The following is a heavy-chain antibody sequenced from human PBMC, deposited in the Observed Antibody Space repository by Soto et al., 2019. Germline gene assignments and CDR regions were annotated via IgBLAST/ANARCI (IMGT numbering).Heavy chain of an antibody. V-gene: IGHV1-2*02. Sequence: ASVKGTCEAAGYTFTDYFIHWVRQAPGQGFEWMGWINPKSRGTTYAQKFQGRVTMTRDTSNTTAYMELRGLRSDDTAIYYCARVTLRAGNWFDPWGQGTLVTVAS. J-gene: IGHJ5*02. CDR1: GYTFTDYF. CDR2: INPKSRGT. CDR3: ARVTLRAGNWFDP.